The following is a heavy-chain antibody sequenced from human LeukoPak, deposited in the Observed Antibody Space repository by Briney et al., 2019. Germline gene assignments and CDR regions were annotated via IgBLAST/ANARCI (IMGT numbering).Heavy chain of an antibody. CDR2: VIPSFGTA. D-gene: IGHD3-16*01. CDR3: STALGGMPTPHP. Sequence: GASVKVSCKASGYTFTGYYMHWVRQAPGQGLEWMGRVIPSFGTANYAQKFEGRVTITADKSTGTTYMELSSLRSEDTAVYFCSTALGGMPTPHPWGQGTLVTVSS. CDR1: GYTFTGYY. J-gene: IGHJ4*02. V-gene: IGHV1-69*06.